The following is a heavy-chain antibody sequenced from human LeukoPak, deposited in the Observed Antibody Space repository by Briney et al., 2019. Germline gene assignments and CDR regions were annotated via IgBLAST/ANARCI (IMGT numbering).Heavy chain of an antibody. CDR3: AKEVLSYEREEENYFDY. CDR1: GFTFSSYA. CDR2: ISYDGSNK. D-gene: IGHD2-8*01. Sequence: GRSLRLSCAASGFTFSSYALHWVRQAPGKGLEWVAVISYDGSNKYYADSVKGRFTISRDNSKNTLYLQMNSLRAEDTAVYYCAKEVLSYEREEENYFDYWGQGTLVTVSS. J-gene: IGHJ4*02. V-gene: IGHV3-30*04.